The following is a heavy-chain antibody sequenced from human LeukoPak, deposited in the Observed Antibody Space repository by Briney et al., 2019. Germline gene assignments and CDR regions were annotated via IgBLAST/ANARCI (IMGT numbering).Heavy chain of an antibody. CDR1: GFTFNTYS. J-gene: IGHJ4*02. CDR3: LRGDRRDY. CDR2: IDSSGGYM. V-gene: IGHV3-21*06. Sequence: GGPLRLSCEASGFTFNTYSMNWARQAPGKGLEWVSSIDSSGGYMFYADSVKGRFIISRDNAKDSLYLQMNSLRVEDTAVYYCLRGDRRDYWGQGTLVTVSS.